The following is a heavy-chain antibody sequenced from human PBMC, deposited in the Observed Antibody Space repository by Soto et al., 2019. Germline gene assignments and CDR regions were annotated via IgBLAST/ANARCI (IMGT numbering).Heavy chain of an antibody. CDR2: ISPNSGRP. V-gene: IGHV1-18*04. CDR3: VRQYYDFWTDYPDFDY. CDR1: GYTFTKYD. J-gene: IGHJ4*02. Sequence: ASVKVSCKTSGYTFTKYDISWVRQAPGQGLEWLGLISPNSGRPSYAQKFEGRVTMTTDTSTTTAYLELRSLRSDDTAVYHCVRQYYDFWTDYPDFDYWGQGTLVTVSS. D-gene: IGHD3-3*01.